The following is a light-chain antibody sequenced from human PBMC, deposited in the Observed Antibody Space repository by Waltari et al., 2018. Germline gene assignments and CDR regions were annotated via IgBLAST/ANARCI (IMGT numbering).Light chain of an antibody. CDR1: SSNIGAGFD. CDR3: QSYDSSLNGPLV. CDR2: RSP. Sequence: QAVLTQPPSVSGAPGQRVTISCTGSSSNIGAGFDVQWYQQLPGTAPRLPIPRSPTRPSGVPDRFSGSKSGLAASLVITGLQAEDEADYYCQSYDSSLNGPLVFGGGTKLTV. V-gene: IGLV1-40*01. J-gene: IGLJ3*02.